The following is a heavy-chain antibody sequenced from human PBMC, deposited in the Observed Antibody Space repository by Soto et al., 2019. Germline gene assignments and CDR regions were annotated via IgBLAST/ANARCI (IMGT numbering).Heavy chain of an antibody. V-gene: IGHV3-23*01. J-gene: IGHJ5*02. CDR1: GFSFSSYA. CDR3: ANPGYSYGYDWFDP. CDR2: ISDSGGST. D-gene: IGHD5-18*01. Sequence: EVQLLESGGGLVQPGGSLRLSCAASGFSFSSYAMTWVRQAPGKGLEWVSGISDSGGSTYYADSVKGRFTISRDNSKNMLYLQMNRLRAGDTAVYYCANPGYSYGYDWFDPWGQGTLVTVSS.